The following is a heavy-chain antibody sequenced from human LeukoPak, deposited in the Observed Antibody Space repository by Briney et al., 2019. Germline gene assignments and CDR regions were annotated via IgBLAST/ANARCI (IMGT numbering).Heavy chain of an antibody. V-gene: IGHV3-64*01. J-gene: IGHJ4*02. CDR3: ARDMDIVVVVAAMKWKPFDY. D-gene: IGHD2-15*01. CDR2: ISSNGGST. CDR1: GFTFSSYA. Sequence: GGSLRLSCAASGFTFSSYAMHWVRQAPGKGLEYVSAISSNGGSTYYANSVKGRFTISRDNSKNTLYLQMGSLRAEDTAVYYCARDMDIVVVVAAMKWKPFDYWGQGTLVTVSS.